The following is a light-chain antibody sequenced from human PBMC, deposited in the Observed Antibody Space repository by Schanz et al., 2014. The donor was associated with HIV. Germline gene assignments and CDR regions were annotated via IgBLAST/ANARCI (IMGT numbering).Light chain of an antibody. V-gene: IGLV1-40*01. Sequence: QSVLTQPPSVSGAPGQRVTISCTGSSSNIGAGYDVHWYQQLPGTAPKLLIYGNSNRPAGVPDRFSGSKSGTSASLAITGLQAEDEADYYCNSYTTSSTPHVVFGGGTKLTVL. CDR1: SSNIGAGYD. J-gene: IGLJ2*01. CDR3: NSYTTSSTPHVV. CDR2: GNS.